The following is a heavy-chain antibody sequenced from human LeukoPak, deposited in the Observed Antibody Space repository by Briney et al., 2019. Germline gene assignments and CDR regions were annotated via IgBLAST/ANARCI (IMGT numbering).Heavy chain of an antibody. V-gene: IGHV4-4*07. J-gene: IGHJ3*02. CDR3: ARDGSDAFDI. Sequence: SETLSLTCTVSGGSISSYYWSWIRQPAGKGLEWIGRIYTNETTTYNPSLKTRVTMSVDTSKNQFSLKLRSVTAADTAVYYCARDGSDAFDIWGQGTMVTVSS. CDR2: IYTNETT. CDR1: GGSISSYY.